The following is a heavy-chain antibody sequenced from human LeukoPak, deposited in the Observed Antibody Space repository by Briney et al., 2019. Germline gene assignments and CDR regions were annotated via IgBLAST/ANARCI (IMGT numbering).Heavy chain of an antibody. V-gene: IGHV1-69*04. CDR2: IIPILGIA. CDR3: AREAGGNPLDY. CDR1: GGTFSSYA. D-gene: IGHD4-23*01. J-gene: IGHJ4*02. Sequence: SVKVSCKASGGTFSSYAISWVRQAPGQGLEWMGRIIPILGIANYAQKFQGRVTITADKSTSTVYMELSSLRSEDTAVYYCAREAGGNPLDYWGQGTLVTVSS.